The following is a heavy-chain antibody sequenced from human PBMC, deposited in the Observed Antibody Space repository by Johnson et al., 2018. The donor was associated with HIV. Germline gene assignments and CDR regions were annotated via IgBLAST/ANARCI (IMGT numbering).Heavy chain of an antibody. Sequence: VQLVESGGGVVQPGRSLRLSCAASGFTVSRNYMSWVRQAPGKGLEWVSLIYSGDNTKYADSVKGRFTISRDNSKNTLYLQMHSLRIEDTAVYYCAREELEPDVFDIWGQGTMVTVSS. D-gene: IGHD1-1*01. J-gene: IGHJ3*02. V-gene: IGHV3-66*02. CDR1: GFTVSRNY. CDR2: IYSGDNT. CDR3: AREELEPDVFDI.